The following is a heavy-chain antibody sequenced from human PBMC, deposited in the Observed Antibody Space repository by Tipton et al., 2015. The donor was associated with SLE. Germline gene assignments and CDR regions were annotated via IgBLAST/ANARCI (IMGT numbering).Heavy chain of an antibody. CDR3: AGAVPTAAGLRDY. V-gene: IGHV4-38-2*01. CDR1: GYSISSGYY. Sequence: TLSLTCAVSGYSISSGYYWGWIRQPPGKGLEWIGSIYHSGSTYYNPSLKSRVTISVDTSKTQFSLKLSSVTAADAAIYYCAGAVPTAAGLRDYWGQGTLVTVSS. CDR2: IYHSGST. D-gene: IGHD6-13*01. J-gene: IGHJ4*02.